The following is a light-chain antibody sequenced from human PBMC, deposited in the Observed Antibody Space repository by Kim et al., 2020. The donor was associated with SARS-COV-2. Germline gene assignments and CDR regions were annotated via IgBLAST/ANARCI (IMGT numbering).Light chain of an antibody. CDR1: QSVSSN. CDR3: QQYNNWPPIT. V-gene: IGKV3-15*01. J-gene: IGKJ5*01. CDR2: GAS. Sequence: SPGERATLSCRARQSVSSNLAWYQQKPGQAPRLLIYGASTRATGIPARCSGSGSGTEFTLTISSLQSEDFAVYYCQQYNNWPPITFGQGTRLEIK.